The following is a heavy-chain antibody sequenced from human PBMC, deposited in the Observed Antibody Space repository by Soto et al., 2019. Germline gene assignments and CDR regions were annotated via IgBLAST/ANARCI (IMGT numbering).Heavy chain of an antibody. CDR1: GGSISSYY. J-gene: IGHJ6*02. CDR3: ARGGSYYDSSGYYYYGMDV. CDR2: IYYSGST. V-gene: IGHV4-59*01. D-gene: IGHD3-22*01. Sequence: SETLSLTCTVAGGSISSYYWSWIRQPPGKGREWIVYIYYSGSTNYNPSLKRRVTISVDTAKNEFSLKLSSVTAADTAVYYCARGGSYYDSSGYYYYGMDVWGQGTTVTVSS.